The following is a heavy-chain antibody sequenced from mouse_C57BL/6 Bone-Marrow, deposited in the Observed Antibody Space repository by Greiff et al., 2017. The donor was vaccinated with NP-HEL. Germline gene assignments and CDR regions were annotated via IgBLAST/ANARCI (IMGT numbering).Heavy chain of an antibody. CDR2: FYPRSGNT. V-gene: IGHV1-81*01. J-gene: IGHJ2*01. Sequence: QVQLQQSGAELARPGASVKLSCKASGSTFTSYGISWVKQRTGQGLEWIGEFYPRSGNTYYTEKFMGKATLTSAKSSSPAYMELRCLTSEDSAVYFCARLFITTVVVTDYWGQGTTLTVSS. CDR3: ARLFITTVVVTDY. D-gene: IGHD1-1*01. CDR1: GSTFTSYG.